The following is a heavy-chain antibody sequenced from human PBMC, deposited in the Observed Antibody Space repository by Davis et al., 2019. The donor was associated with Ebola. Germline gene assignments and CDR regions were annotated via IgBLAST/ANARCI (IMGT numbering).Heavy chain of an antibody. CDR3: ARDDFWSGYYTPDY. D-gene: IGHD3-3*01. CDR1: GFTFSSYG. V-gene: IGHV3-33*01. CDR2: IWYDGSNK. Sequence: PGGSLRLSCAASGFTFSSYGMHWVRQAPGKGLEWVAVIWYDGSNKYYADSVKGRFTISRDNSKNTLYLQMNSLRAEDTAVYYCARDDFWSGYYTPDYWGQGTLVTVSS. J-gene: IGHJ4*02.